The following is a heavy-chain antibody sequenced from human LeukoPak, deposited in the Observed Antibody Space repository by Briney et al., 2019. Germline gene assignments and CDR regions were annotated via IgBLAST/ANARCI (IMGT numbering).Heavy chain of an antibody. CDR1: GGTFSSYA. D-gene: IGHD4-23*01. V-gene: IGHV1-69*01. Sequence: ASVKVSCEASGGTFSSYAISWVRQAPGQGLEWMGGIIPIFSTANYAQKFQGRVTITADESTSTAHMELSSLRSEDTAVYYCARDSPTVAAFHYGMDVWGQGTTVTVSS. J-gene: IGHJ6*02. CDR2: IIPIFSTA. CDR3: ARDSPTVAAFHYGMDV.